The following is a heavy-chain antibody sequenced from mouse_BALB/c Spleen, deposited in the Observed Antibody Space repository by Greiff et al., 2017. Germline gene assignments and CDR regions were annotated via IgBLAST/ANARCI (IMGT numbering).Heavy chain of an antibody. CDR3: ARHGKYYAMDY. CDR2: INSNGGST. CDR1: GFTFSSYG. D-gene: IGHD2-1*01. Sequence: EVMLVESGGGLVQPGGSLKLSCAASGFTFSSYGMSWVRQTPDKRLELVATINSNGGSTYYPDSVKGRFTISRDNAKNTLYLQMSSLKSEDTAMYYCARHGKYYAMDYWGQGTSVTVSS. V-gene: IGHV5-6-3*01. J-gene: IGHJ4*01.